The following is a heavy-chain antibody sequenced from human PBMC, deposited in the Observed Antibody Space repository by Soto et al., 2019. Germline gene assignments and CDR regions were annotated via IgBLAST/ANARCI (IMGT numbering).Heavy chain of an antibody. CDR2: INHSGST. J-gene: IGHJ6*02. Sequence: QVQLQQWGAGLLKPSETLSLTCAVYGGSFSGYYWSWIRQPPGKGLEWMGEINHSGSTNYNPSLKSRVPISVDTSKHQFSLKLSSVTAAATDVYYCARNGSYYDFWSGYYFGGGMDVWGQGTTVTVSS. D-gene: IGHD3-3*01. CDR1: GGSFSGYY. CDR3: ARNGSYYDFWSGYYFGGGMDV. V-gene: IGHV4-34*01.